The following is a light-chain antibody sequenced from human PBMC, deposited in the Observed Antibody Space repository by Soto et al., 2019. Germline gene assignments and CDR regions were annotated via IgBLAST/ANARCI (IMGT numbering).Light chain of an antibody. CDR3: QQSYSIPWT. V-gene: IGKV1-5*01. CDR1: ESISGW. Sequence: DIEMTQSPSTLSASIGDGVTITCRASESISGWLAWYQQQPGKAPKLLIYDASNLESGVPSRFSGSGSGTEFTLAISSLQPDDFATYYCQQSYSIPWTFGQGTKVDIK. J-gene: IGKJ1*01. CDR2: DAS.